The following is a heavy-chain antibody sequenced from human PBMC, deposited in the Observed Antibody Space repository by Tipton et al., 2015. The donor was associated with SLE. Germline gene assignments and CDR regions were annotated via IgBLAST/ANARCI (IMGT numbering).Heavy chain of an antibody. J-gene: IGHJ6*02. CDR1: GGSISSSN. CDR3: AKGLNNDFWSGFGMDV. D-gene: IGHD3-3*01. V-gene: IGHV3-23*01. Sequence: LSLTCAVSGGSISSSNWWSWVRQAPGKGLEWVSALSDGGSRAYYTDSVKGRFTISRDNSKNTVYLQMSSLRAEDTAVYYCAKGLNNDFWSGFGMDVWGQGTTVTVS. CDR2: LSDGGSRA.